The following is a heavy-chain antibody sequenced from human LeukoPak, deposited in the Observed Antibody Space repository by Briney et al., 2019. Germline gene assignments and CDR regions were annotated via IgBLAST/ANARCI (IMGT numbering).Heavy chain of an antibody. CDR3: ARDMSGSYYYYYGMDV. CDR2: SYSGGST. D-gene: IGHD1-26*01. CDR1: GFTVSSNY. V-gene: IGHV3-53*01. J-gene: IGHJ6*02. Sequence: GGSLRLSCAASGFTVSSNYMSWVRQARGKGLEWVSVSYSGGSTYYADSVKGRFTISRDNSKNTLYLQMNSLRAEDTAVYYCARDMSGSYYYYYGMDVWGQGTTVTVSS.